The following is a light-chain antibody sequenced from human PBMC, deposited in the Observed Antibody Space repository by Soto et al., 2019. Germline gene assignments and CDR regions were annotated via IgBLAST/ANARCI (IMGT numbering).Light chain of an antibody. V-gene: IGKV3-20*01. Sequence: ETVLTQSPGTLSLSPWERATLSCRASQSVSSSPLAWYQQRPGQAPRLLIYGTSSRATGIPDRFSGSGSGTDFTLTISRLEPEDFAVYFCQRYGSSPLITFGQGTRLEIK. CDR1: QSVSSSP. J-gene: IGKJ5*01. CDR2: GTS. CDR3: QRYGSSPLIT.